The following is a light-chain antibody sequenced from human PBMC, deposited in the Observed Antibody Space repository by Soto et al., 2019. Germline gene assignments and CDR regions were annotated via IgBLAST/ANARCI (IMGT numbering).Light chain of an antibody. CDR2: GSS. J-gene: IGKJ2*01. Sequence: EVVLTQSPGTLSLSPGERATLSCRASQSVSNNYFAWYQQKPGQAPRLLIFGSSDRATGIPDRFSGSGSGTDFTLTVSRLEPEDFAVYYCQQYGSLPPYTFGQGTKLEIK. CDR3: QQYGSLPPYT. V-gene: IGKV3-20*01. CDR1: QSVSNNY.